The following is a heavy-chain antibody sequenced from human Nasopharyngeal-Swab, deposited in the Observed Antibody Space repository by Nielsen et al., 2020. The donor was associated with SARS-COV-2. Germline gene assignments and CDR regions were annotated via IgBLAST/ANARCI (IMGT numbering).Heavy chain of an antibody. CDR3: ARDPDTSGHYPFLDS. D-gene: IGHD3-22*01. J-gene: IGHJ5*01. Sequence: GESLKISCAASGFTFAAFGMHWVRQAPGKGLEWVGGIWTHGKESVYAGAAKGRFAITRDNSKNTLYLQVSSLRSEDTAVYYCARDPDTSGHYPFLDSWGQGALVTVSS. CDR1: GFTFAAFG. V-gene: IGHV3-33*08. CDR2: IWTHGKES.